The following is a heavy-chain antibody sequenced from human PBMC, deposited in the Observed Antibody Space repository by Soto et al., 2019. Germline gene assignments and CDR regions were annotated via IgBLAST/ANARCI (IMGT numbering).Heavy chain of an antibody. CDR3: ARSEGGQYAFDI. CDR1: GFTFSDYY. J-gene: IGHJ3*02. Sequence: EVQLVESGGGLVQPGGSLRLSCAASGFTFSDYYMDWVRQAPGKGLEWVGRSRNKANSYTTEYAASVKGRFSISRDDSKNSLYLHMNRLKSEDPAVYWCARSEGGQYAFDIWGQGTMVTVSS. D-gene: IGHD2-15*01. V-gene: IGHV3-72*01. CDR2: SRNKANSYTT.